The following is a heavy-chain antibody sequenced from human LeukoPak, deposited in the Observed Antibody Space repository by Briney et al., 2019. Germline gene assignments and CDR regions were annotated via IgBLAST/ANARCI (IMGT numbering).Heavy chain of an antibody. J-gene: IGHJ3*02. CDR3: AAGITLVRGGTFDI. D-gene: IGHD3-10*01. CDR2: VTSKTNSYAT. Sequence: QPGGSLRLSCAASGFTFSGFIIHWVRQAPGKGLAWIGRVTSKTNSYATAYAASVKGRFTVSRDDSKKTAYLQMNSLKTEDTAVYYCAAGITLVRGGTFDIWGQGTMVIVSS. CDR1: GFTFSGFI. V-gene: IGHV3-73*01.